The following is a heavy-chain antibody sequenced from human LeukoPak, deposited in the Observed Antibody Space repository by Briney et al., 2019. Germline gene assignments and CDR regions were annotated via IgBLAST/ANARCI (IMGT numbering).Heavy chain of an antibody. CDR3: ARHLDGGNSHYFDY. Sequence: GEALQISCKGSGYSFTSYWIGWVRRMAGKGLEWMGIIYPGDSDTRYSPSFQGQVTISADKSISTAYLQWSSLKASDTAMYYCARHLDGGNSHYFDYWGQGTLVTVSS. J-gene: IGHJ4*02. CDR1: GYSFTSYW. CDR2: IYPGDSDT. D-gene: IGHD4-23*01. V-gene: IGHV5-51*01.